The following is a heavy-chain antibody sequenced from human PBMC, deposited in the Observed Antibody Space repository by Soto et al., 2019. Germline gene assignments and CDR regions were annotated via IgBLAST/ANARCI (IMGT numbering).Heavy chain of an antibody. Sequence: SVKVSCKASGGTFSSYAISWVRQAPGQGLEWMGGIIPIFGTANYAQKFQGRVTITADESTSTAYMELSSLRSEDTAVYYCARASDFWSGYYSAGSGWFDPWGQGTLVTVSS. CDR2: IIPIFGTA. J-gene: IGHJ5*02. CDR1: GGTFSSYA. V-gene: IGHV1-69*13. CDR3: ARASDFWSGYYSAGSGWFDP. D-gene: IGHD3-3*01.